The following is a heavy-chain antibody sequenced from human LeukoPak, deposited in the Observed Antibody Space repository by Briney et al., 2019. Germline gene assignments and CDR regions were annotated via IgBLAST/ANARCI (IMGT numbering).Heavy chain of an antibody. D-gene: IGHD3-10*01. V-gene: IGHV3-48*04. CDR1: GFTFSSYG. CDR3: AKSQVIGTEYFQH. J-gene: IGHJ1*01. CDR2: IDTGSITI. Sequence: AGGSLRLSCAASGFTFSSYGMSWVRRAPGKGLEWISYIDTGSITIYYADSVKGRFTISRDNAKKSLYLQMNSLRAEDTAVYYCAKSQVIGTEYFQHWGQGTLVTVSS.